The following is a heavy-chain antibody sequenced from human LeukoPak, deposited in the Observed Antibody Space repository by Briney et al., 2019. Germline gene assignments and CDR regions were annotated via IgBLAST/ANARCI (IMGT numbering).Heavy chain of an antibody. Sequence: GESLSISCKGSGYSFTTFWITWVRQMPGKGLEWMGRIDPSDSYTKYSPSFQGHVTISADKSIDTAYLQWSSLKASDTAMYFCARVYCTTATCDNWFDPWGQGTLVTVSS. J-gene: IGHJ5*02. D-gene: IGHD2-8*01. V-gene: IGHV5-10-1*01. CDR2: IDPSDSYT. CDR3: ARVYCTTATCDNWFDP. CDR1: GYSFTTFW.